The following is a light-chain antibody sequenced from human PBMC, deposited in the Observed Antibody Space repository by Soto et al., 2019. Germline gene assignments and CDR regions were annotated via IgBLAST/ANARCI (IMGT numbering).Light chain of an antibody. J-gene: IGLJ7*01. CDR1: SSDIGSNNY. CDR2: EVS. V-gene: IGLV2-14*01. Sequence: QSALTQPASVSGSPGQSITISCTGTSSDIGSNNYVSWSQQRPGKAPTLIIYEVSNRPSGVSTHFSGSKSGNTASLTISGLLPEDEAEYYCSSYTTTTRLFGGGTQLTVL. CDR3: SSYTTTTRL.